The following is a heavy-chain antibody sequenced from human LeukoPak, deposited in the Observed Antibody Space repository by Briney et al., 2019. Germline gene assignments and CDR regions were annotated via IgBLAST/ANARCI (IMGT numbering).Heavy chain of an antibody. D-gene: IGHD4-23*01. CDR1: GGSISSSSYY. CDR2: IYYSGST. J-gene: IGHJ6*03. CDR3: VTTVVDYYYMDV. Sequence: SETLSLTCTVSGGSISSSSYYWGWIRQPPGKGLEWIGSIYYSGSTYYNPSLKSRVTISVDTSKNQFSLKLSSVTAADTAVYYCVTTVVDYYYMDVWGKGTTVTVSS. V-gene: IGHV4-39*07.